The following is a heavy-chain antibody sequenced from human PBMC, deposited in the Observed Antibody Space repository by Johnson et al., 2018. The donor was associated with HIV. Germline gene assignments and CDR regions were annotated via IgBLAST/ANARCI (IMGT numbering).Heavy chain of an antibody. CDR3: VKDLGGGMACDKDAFEI. CDR1: GFTFSTYG. V-gene: IGHV3-33*06. Sequence: QVQLVESGGGVVQPGRSLRLSCVASGFTFSTYGMHWVRQAPGKGLEWVAVIWYDGSNKYYADSVKGRFTISRDNSKNTLYRQMNSLRPEATAVYYCVKDLGGGMACDKDAFEIWGQGTMVTVSS. CDR2: IWYDGSNK. D-gene: IGHD3-16*01. J-gene: IGHJ3*02.